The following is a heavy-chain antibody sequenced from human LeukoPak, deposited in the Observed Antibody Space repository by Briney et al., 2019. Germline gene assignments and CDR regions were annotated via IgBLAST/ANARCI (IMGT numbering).Heavy chain of an antibody. V-gene: IGHV7-4-1*02. J-gene: IGHJ4*02. CDR1: GDSVTSYD. CDR3: ARVAEYSSGWYDPFDY. CDR2: INTNTGNP. D-gene: IGHD6-19*01. Sequence: GASVRVSCKAAGDSVTSYDMDRVRQAPGQGLEWMGWINTNTGNPTYAQGFTGRCVFSLDTSVSTAYLQISSLKAEDTAVYSCARVAEYSSGWYDPFDYWGQGTLVTVSS.